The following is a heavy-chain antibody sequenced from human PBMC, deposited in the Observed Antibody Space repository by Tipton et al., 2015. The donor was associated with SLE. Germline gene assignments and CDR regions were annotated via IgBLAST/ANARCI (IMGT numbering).Heavy chain of an antibody. CDR3: ARGTKLGNHYYYYYMDA. CDR1: GGSISSYY. Sequence: TLSLTCTVSGGSISSYYWSWIRQPPGKGLEWIGYIYYSGSTNYNPSLKSRVTISVDTSKNQFSLKLSSVTAADTAVYYCARGTKLGNHYYYYYMDAWGKGTTVTVSS. J-gene: IGHJ6*03. D-gene: IGHD7-27*01. V-gene: IGHV4-59*01. CDR2: IYYSGST.